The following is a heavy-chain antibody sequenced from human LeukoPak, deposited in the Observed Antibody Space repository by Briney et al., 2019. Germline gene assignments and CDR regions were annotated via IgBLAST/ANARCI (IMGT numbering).Heavy chain of an antibody. CDR3: ARENSYGFFVWFDP. V-gene: IGHV4-34*01. Sequence: SETLCLTCAVYGGSFSGYFWSWIRQPPGKGLEWIGEINHSGSTNYNPSLKSRVTISVDTSKNQFSLKLSSVTAADTAVYYCARENSYGFFVWFDPWGQGTLVTVSS. CDR2: INHSGST. D-gene: IGHD5-18*01. CDR1: GGSFSGYF. J-gene: IGHJ5*02.